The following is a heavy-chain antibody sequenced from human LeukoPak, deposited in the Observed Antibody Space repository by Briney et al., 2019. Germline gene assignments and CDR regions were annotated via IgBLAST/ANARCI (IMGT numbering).Heavy chain of an antibody. V-gene: IGHV4-39*01. CDR3: ARQDWSH. CDR1: GGSIGSSSYY. J-gene: IGHJ4*02. Sequence: PSETLSLTCTVSGGSIGSSSYYWAWIRQPPGKGLEWIGSVYYSGSTYYNPSLKSRVTISVDTSKNQFSLKLSSVTAADTAVYYCARQDWSHWGQGTLVTVSS. D-gene: IGHD3-3*01. CDR2: VYYSGST.